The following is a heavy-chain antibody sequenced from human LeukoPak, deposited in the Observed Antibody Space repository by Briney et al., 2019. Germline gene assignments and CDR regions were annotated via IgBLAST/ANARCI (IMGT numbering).Heavy chain of an antibody. CDR1: GYTFTSYD. D-gene: IGHD3-22*01. CDR3: ARGRRYYYDSSGYYYSRCFDY. V-gene: IGHV1-8*01. J-gene: IGHJ4*02. CDR2: MNPNSGNT. Sequence: ASVKVSCKASGYTFTSYDINWVRQATGQGLEWMGWMNPNSGNTGYAQKFQGRVTMTRNTSISTAYMELSSLRSEDTAVYYCARGRRYYYDSSGYYYSRCFDYWGQGTLVTVSS.